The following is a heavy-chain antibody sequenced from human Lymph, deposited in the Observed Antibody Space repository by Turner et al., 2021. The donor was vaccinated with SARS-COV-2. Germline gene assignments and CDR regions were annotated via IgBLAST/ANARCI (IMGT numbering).Heavy chain of an antibody. CDR2: KWYDGSKK. V-gene: IGHV3-33*01. CDR1: GSTCSGYG. J-gene: IGHJ6*02. D-gene: IGHD3-22*01. Sequence: QVQLLESRGGFVQPGRSLRLPCSASGSTCSGYGVRWVRQAPGKGLGWVAVKWYDGSKKYYSDGVKGRITIPRDNSKNTLYMQKNNLRAEDTAVYYCERDSNYYDSSGSWGYYYYGMDVWGQGTTVTVSS. CDR3: ERDSNYYDSSGSWGYYYYGMDV.